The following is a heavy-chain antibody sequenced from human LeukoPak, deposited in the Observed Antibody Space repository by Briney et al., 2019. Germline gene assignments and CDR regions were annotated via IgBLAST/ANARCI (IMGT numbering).Heavy chain of an antibody. CDR3: ARHGTYYDFWSGYSKLTGYFDY. CDR1: GGSISSSY. Sequence: PSETLSLTCTVSGGSISSSYWSWIRQPVGKGLEWIGRIYTSGSTNYNPSLKSRVTMSVDTSKNQFSLKLSSVTAADTAVYYCARHGTYYDFWSGYSKLTGYFDYWGQGTLVTVSS. CDR2: IYTSGST. D-gene: IGHD3-3*01. V-gene: IGHV4-4*07. J-gene: IGHJ4*02.